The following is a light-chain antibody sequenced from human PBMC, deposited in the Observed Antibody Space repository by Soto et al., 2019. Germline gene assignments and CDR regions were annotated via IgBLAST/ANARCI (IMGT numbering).Light chain of an antibody. CDR3: SSYTSSSTPYV. CDR2: EVS. J-gene: IGLJ1*01. CDR1: SSDVGGYNY. V-gene: IGLV2-14*01. Sequence: QSVLTQPASVSGSPGQSITMSCTGTSSDVGGYNYVSWYQQHPGKAPKLTIYEVSNRPSGVSNRFSGSKSGSTASLTISGLQAEDEADYYCSSYTSSSTPYVFGTGTKVTVL.